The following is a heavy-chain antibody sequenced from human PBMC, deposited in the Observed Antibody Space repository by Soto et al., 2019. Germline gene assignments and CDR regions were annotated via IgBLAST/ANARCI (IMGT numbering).Heavy chain of an antibody. Sequence: EVQLLESGGGLVQPGGSLRLSCAASGFTFSSYAMSWVRQAPGKGLEWVSAIRGSGGSTYYADSVKGRFTISRDNSKNTLYPQMNSLTAEDTAVYYCAKMGSNYYDDYWGQGTLVTVSS. D-gene: IGHD3-22*01. CDR1: GFTFSSYA. J-gene: IGHJ4*02. CDR2: IRGSGGST. V-gene: IGHV3-23*01. CDR3: AKMGSNYYDDY.